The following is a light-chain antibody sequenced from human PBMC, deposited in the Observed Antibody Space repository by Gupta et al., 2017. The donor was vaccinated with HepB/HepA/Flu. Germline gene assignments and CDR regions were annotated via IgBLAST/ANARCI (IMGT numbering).Light chain of an antibody. J-gene: IGKJ5*01. V-gene: IGKV3-11*01. Sequence: EIVLTQSPATLSLSPGQRATLSCRASQSVGGYLGWYQQKPGQAPRLLIYDSSNRATGIPARFSGSGYVTEYTLTISSREPEDSAIYFCQQRYKCPITFGQGTXLEIK. CDR3: QQRYKCPIT. CDR2: DSS. CDR1: QSVGGY.